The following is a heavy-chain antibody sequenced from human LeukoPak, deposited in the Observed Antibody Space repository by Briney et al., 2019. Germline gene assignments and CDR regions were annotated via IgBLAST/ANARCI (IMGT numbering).Heavy chain of an antibody. CDR3: ASYYDSSGPFDY. J-gene: IGHJ4*02. CDR1: GFTFSSYG. CDR2: ISYDGSNK. V-gene: IGHV3-30*03. D-gene: IGHD3-22*01. Sequence: GGSLRLSCAASGFTFSSYGMHWVRQAPGKGLEWVAVISYDGSNKYYADSVKGRFTISRDNSKNTPYLQMNSLRAEDTAVYYCASYYDSSGPFDYWGQGTLVTVSS.